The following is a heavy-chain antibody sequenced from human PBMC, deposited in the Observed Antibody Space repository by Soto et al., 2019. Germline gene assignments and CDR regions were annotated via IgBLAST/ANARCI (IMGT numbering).Heavy chain of an antibody. V-gene: IGHV4-4*07. J-gene: IGHJ5*02. Sequence: QVQLQESGPGLVKPSETLSLTCTVSGGSVSSNYWSWIRQSAGEGLEWIGRTYTSGTTDYNPSLRGRVTISVDTSKNQFSLKMTSVTAADTAVYYCARERAVHSWIDPWGQGILVTVSP. CDR2: TYTSGTT. D-gene: IGHD1-26*01. CDR1: GGSVSSNY. CDR3: ARERAVHSWIDP.